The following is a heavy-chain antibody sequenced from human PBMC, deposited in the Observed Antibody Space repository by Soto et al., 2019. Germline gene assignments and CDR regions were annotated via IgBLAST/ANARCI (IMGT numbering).Heavy chain of an antibody. V-gene: IGHV3-11*01. CDR1: GFTFSDYY. CDR2: ISSSGSTI. D-gene: IGHD3-22*01. J-gene: IGHJ4*02. Sequence: GGSLRLSCAASGFTFSDYYMSWIRQAPGKGLEWVSYISSSGSTIYYADSVKGRFTISRDNAKNSLYLQMNSLRAEDTAVYYCARVSRYYDSSGYYPNWGQGTLVTVSS. CDR3: ARVSRYYDSSGYYPN.